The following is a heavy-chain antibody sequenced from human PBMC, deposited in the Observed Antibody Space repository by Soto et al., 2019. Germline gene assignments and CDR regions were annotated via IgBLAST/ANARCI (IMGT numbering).Heavy chain of an antibody. CDR2: IIPIFGTA. CDR1: GGTFSSYS. CDR3: ARDGGKHSGGIDY. Sequence: QVQLVQSGAEVKKPGSSVNVSCKASGGTFSSYSINWVRQAPGQGLEWMGEIIPIFGTANYAQKFQGRVTTTADEYTSTAYMELSSLRSEDTAVYYCARDGGKHSGGIDYWGQGTRVTVSS. V-gene: IGHV1-69*01. D-gene: IGHD1-26*01. J-gene: IGHJ4*02.